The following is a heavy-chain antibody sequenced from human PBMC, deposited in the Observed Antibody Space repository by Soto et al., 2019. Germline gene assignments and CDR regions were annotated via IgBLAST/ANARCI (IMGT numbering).Heavy chain of an antibody. CDR3: AREPGYSGYDFPHY. J-gene: IGHJ4*02. D-gene: IGHD5-12*01. V-gene: IGHV3-30-3*01. Sequence: GGSLRLSCAASGFTFSSYAMHWVRQAPGKGLEWVAVISYDGSNKYYADSVKGRFTISRDNSKNTLYLQMNSLRAEDTAVYYCAREPGYSGYDFPHYWGQGTLVTVSS. CDR1: GFTFSSYA. CDR2: ISYDGSNK.